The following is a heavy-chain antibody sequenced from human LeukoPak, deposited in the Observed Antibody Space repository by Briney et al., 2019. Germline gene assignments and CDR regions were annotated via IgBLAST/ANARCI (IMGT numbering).Heavy chain of an antibody. V-gene: IGHV4-59*01. D-gene: IGHD3-10*01. Sequence: PSETLSLTCTVSGGSISSYYWSWIRQPPGKGLEWIGYIYYSGSTNYNPSLKSRVTISVDTSKNQFSLKLSSVTAADTAVYYCARGPVRTYGSGSSLFDYWGQGTLVTVSS. CDR1: GGSISSYY. J-gene: IGHJ4*02. CDR3: ARGPVRTYGSGSSLFDY. CDR2: IYYSGST.